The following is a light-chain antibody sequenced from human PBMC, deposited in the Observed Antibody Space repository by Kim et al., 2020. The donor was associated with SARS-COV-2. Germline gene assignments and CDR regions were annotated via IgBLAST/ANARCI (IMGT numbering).Light chain of an antibody. J-gene: IGLJ3*02. CDR3: SSYTSSDSWV. CDR2: DVT. CDR1: SHDVGRYNF. Sequence: GQSITIPCTGTSHDVGRYNFVSWFQQHPGKAPKVMIYDVTKRPSGVSSLFSGSKSGNTASLTISGLQAEDEAEYYCSSYTSSDSWVFGGGTQLTVL. V-gene: IGLV2-14*04.